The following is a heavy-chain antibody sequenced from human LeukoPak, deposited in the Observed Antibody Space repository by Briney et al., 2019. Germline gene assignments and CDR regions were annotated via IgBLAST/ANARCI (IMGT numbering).Heavy chain of an antibody. CDR2: INPNSGGT. CDR1: GYTFNTYG. D-gene: IGHD2-2*01. V-gene: IGHV1-2*02. CDR3: ARKSAVRSTSEFDF. J-gene: IGHJ4*02. Sequence: ASVKVSCKTSGYTFNTYGVTWVRQAPGQGLEWMGWINPNSGGTNYPQKFQGRVTMTSDTSISTAYMELTSLRSDDSAVYYCARKSAVRSTSEFDFWGQGTLVTVSS.